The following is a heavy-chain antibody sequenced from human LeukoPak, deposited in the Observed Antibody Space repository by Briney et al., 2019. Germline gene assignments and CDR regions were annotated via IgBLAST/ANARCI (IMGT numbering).Heavy chain of an antibody. J-gene: IGHJ5*02. D-gene: IGHD3-16*01. Sequence: SETLSLTCTVSGGSISSYYWSWIRQPPGKGLEWIGYIYPSGSTNYNPSLKSRVTISVDTSKNQFSLKLSSVTAADTAVYYCARHKGAGGWFDPWGQGTLVTVSS. V-gene: IGHV4-4*09. CDR1: GGSISSYY. CDR2: IYPSGST. CDR3: ARHKGAGGWFDP.